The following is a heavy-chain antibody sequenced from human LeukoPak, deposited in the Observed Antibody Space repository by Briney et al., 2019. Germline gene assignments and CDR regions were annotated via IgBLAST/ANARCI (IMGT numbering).Heavy chain of an antibody. CDR3: ARDSVATVVTPIDY. CDR2: IYYSGST. CDR1: GGSISSSSYY. V-gene: IGHV4-39*07. D-gene: IGHD4-23*01. J-gene: IGHJ4*02. Sequence: SETLSLTCTVSGGSISSSSYYWGWIRQPPGKGLEWIGSIYYSGSTYYNPSLKSRVTISVDTSKNQFSLKLSSVTAADTAVYYCARDSVATVVTPIDYWGQGTLVTVSS.